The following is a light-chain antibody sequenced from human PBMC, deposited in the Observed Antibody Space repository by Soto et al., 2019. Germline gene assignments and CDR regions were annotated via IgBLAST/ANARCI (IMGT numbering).Light chain of an antibody. CDR2: DAS. CDR3: QQRSNWRLT. J-gene: IGKJ4*01. V-gene: IGKV3-11*01. CDR1: QSVSSY. Sequence: IVLTHSPATLSLSPGERATLSCRASQSVSSYLAWYQQKPGQAPRLLIYDASNRATGIPARFSGSGSGTDFTLTISSLEPEDFAVYYCQQRSNWRLTFGGGTKV.